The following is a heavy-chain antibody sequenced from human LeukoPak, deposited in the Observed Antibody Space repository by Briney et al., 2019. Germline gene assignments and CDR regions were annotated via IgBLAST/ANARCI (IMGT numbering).Heavy chain of an antibody. J-gene: IGHJ4*02. V-gene: IGHV4-30-4*01. D-gene: IGHD2-2*01. CDR3: ASIVVVSAAIDY. Sequence: PSQTLSLTCTVSGGSISSGAYYWSWLRQPPGKGLEWIGYIYYSGSTYYNPSLKSRFTISVDTSKNQFSLKLSSVTAADTAMCYCASIVVVSAAIDYWGQGTLVTVSS. CDR1: GGSISSGAYY. CDR2: IYYSGST.